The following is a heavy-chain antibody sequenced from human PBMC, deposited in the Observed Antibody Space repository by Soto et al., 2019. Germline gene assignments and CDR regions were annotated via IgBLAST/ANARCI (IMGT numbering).Heavy chain of an antibody. D-gene: IGHD4-4*01. CDR3: ASLSNSARYIDF. CDR2: IYGGGTT. CDR1: GFVVGDNY. V-gene: IGHV3-66*01. J-gene: IGHJ4*02. Sequence: QLAESGGGLVQPGASLRLSCAASGFVVGDNYMNWVRQAPGKGLEWVAVIYGGGTTDYADPAKGRFTISRDNSVNTLHLQMNSLRAEDTALYFCASLSNSARYIDFWGQGILVTVSS.